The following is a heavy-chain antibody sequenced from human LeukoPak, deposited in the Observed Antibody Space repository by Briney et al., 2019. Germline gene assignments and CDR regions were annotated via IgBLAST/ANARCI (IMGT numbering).Heavy chain of an antibody. CDR2: ISGSGGST. V-gene: IGHV3-23*01. J-gene: IGHJ5*02. Sequence: GGSLRLSCAASGFTFSTYAMSWVRQAPGKGLEWVSSISGSGGSTYYADSVKGRFTISRDNSKNTLSLQMNSLRVEDTAVYYCARDSGPWGWFDPWGQGTLVTVSS. CDR3: ARDSGPWGWFDP. CDR1: GFTFSTYA. D-gene: IGHD3-10*01.